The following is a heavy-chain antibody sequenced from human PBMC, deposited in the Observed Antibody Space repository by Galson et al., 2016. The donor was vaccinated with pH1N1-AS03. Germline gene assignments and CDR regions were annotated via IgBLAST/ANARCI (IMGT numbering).Heavy chain of an antibody. J-gene: IGHJ6*02. CDR2: ISSGSTYK. D-gene: IGHD2-2*01. Sequence: SLRLSCAASGFTLSDYYMSWIRQAPGKGLEWVSYISSGSTYKNYADSVKGRFTISRDNGKNSVYLQMNSLRAEDTAVYYCARRNPNPNFAIWYQHDYGIDVWGQGTTVTVSS. V-gene: IGHV3-11*06. CDR3: ARRNPNPNFAIWYQHDYGIDV. CDR1: GFTLSDYY.